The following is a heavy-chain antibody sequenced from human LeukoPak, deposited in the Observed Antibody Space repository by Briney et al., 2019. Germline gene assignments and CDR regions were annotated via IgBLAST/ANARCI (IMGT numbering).Heavy chain of an antibody. V-gene: IGHV3-21*01. D-gene: IGHD6-19*01. Sequence: GGSLRLSCAASRFSFSSYAMSWVRQAPGKGLEWVSSISSDGDYRYYADSLRGRFTISRDNAENSLFLQMSSLRAGDTAVYYCAREISSGWYLVDYWGQGALVTVSS. J-gene: IGHJ4*02. CDR2: ISSDGDYR. CDR1: RFSFSSYA. CDR3: AREISSGWYLVDY.